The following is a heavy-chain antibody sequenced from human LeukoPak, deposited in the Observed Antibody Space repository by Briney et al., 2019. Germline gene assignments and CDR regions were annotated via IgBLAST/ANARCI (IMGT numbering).Heavy chain of an antibody. D-gene: IGHD2-2*01. CDR1: GGSFSGYY. V-gene: IGHV4-34*01. J-gene: IGHJ6*02. Sequence: PSETLSLTCAVYGGSFSGYYWSWIRQPPGKGLEWIGEINHSGSTNYNPSLKSRVTISVDTSKNQFSLKLSSVTAADTAVYYCARKKIVVVPAAPALYYYYGMDVWGQGTTVTVSS. CDR3: ARKKIVVVPAAPALYYYYGMDV. CDR2: INHSGST.